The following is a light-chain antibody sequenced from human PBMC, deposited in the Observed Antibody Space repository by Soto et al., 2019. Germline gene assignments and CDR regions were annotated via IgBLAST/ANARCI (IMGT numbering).Light chain of an antibody. CDR2: AAS. CDR3: QQTYSTPIT. CDR1: QTVRTY. V-gene: IGKV1-39*01. J-gene: IGKJ5*01. Sequence: DIQITQSPSSLSASVGDRVTIRCRASQTVRTYLNWYQQKPGKAPILLIYAASSLPSAVPPRFTGAGSETDFTLTISSLQPEDFGTYYCQQTYSTPITFCQGTRLEIK.